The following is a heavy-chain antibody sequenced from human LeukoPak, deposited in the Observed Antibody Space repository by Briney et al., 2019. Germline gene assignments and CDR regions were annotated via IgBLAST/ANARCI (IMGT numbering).Heavy chain of an antibody. V-gene: IGHV4-4*07. CDR3: ATVSRADAFDI. J-gene: IGHJ3*02. CDR1: GGSISSYF. Sequence: PSETLSLTCTVPGGSISSYFWTWIRQPAGRGLEWIGRIYTSGTINYNPSLESRVTISVDKSKNQFYLKLSSVTAADTAVYYCATVSRADAFDIWGQGTMVTVSS. D-gene: IGHD3-16*02. CDR2: IYTSGTI.